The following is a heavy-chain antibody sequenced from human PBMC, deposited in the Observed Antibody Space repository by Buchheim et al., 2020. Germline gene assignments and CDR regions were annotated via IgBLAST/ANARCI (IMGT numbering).Heavy chain of an antibody. CDR1: GYTLTELS. D-gene: IGHD2-2*01. Sequence: QVQLVQSGAEVKKPGASVKVSCKVSGYTLTELSMHWVRQDPGKGLEWMGRSDAEHGETIYAQKFQGSVAMNEHTSTDTAYMALSSLRSEDTAVYYCATTLVVVPAAPFDYWLQGTL. CDR2: SDAEHGET. J-gene: IGHJ4*02. CDR3: ATTLVVVPAAPFDY. V-gene: IGHV1-24*01.